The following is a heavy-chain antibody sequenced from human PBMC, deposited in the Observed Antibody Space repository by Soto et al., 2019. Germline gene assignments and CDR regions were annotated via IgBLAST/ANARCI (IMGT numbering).Heavy chain of an antibody. V-gene: IGHV4-34*01. D-gene: IGHD5-18*01. CDR1: GGSFSGYY. Sequence: QVQLQQWGAGLLKPSETLSLTCAVYGGSFSGYYWSWIRQPPGKGLEWIGEINHSGSTNYNPSLKSRVTISVDTSKNQFSLKLSSVTAADTAVYYCARVSLRRAMVPIDYWGQGTLVTVSS. CDR3: ARVSLRRAMVPIDY. J-gene: IGHJ4*02. CDR2: INHSGST.